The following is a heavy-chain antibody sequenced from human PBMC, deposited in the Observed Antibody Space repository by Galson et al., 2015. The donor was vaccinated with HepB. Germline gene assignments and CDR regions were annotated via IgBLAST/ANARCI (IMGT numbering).Heavy chain of an antibody. D-gene: IGHD2-2*01. CDR1: GFTSGDYA. J-gene: IGHJ4*02. CDR2: IRSKAYGGTT. CDR3: SRDGGVFCSSTSCSPYYFDY. V-gene: IGHV3-49*03. Sequence: SLRLSCAVSGFTSGDYAMSWFRQAPGKGLEWVGFIRSKAYGGTTEYAASVKGRFTISRDDSKSIAYLQMNSLKIEDTAVYYCSRDGGVFCSSTSCSPYYFDYWGQGTLVTVSS.